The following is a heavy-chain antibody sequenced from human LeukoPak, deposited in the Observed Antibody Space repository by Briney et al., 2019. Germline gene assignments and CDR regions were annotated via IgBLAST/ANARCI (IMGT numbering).Heavy chain of an antibody. D-gene: IGHD3-22*01. CDR1: GFTFSSDW. CDR3: ARLDSSGYYPTYYYYYGMDV. Sequence: GGSLRLSCAASGFTFSSDWMSWVRQAPGKGLEWVANIKQDGSEKYYVDSVKGRFTISRDNAKNSLYLQMNSLRAEDTAVYYCARLDSSGYYPTYYYYYGMDVWGQGTTVTVSS. V-gene: IGHV3-7*01. J-gene: IGHJ6*02. CDR2: IKQDGSEK.